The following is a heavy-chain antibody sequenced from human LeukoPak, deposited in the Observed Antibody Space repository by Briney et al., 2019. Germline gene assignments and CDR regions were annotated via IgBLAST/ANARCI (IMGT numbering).Heavy chain of an antibody. J-gene: IGHJ4*02. V-gene: IGHV3-74*01. CDR2: INSDGSWT. CDR1: GFTLSNHW. CDR3: VSFYETY. D-gene: IGHD2/OR15-2a*01. Sequence: PGGSLRLFCAASGFTLSNHWMHWVRQAPGKGLVWVSHINSDGSWTSYADSVKGRFTISKDNAKNTVYLQMNSLRAEDTAVYYCVSFYETYWGRGTLVTVSS.